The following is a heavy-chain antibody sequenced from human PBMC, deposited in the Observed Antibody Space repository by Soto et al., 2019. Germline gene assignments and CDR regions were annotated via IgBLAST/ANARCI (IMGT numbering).Heavy chain of an antibody. J-gene: IGHJ4*02. CDR1: GYTFTSYA. V-gene: IGHV1-3*01. D-gene: IGHD6-19*01. CDR3: ARGRSSGWYVVY. Sequence: ASVKVSCKASGYTFTSYAMHWVRQAPGQRLEWMGWINAGNGNTKYSQKFQGRVTITRDTSASTAYMELSSLRSEDTAVYYCARGRSSGWYVVYWRQGTLVTVSS. CDR2: INAGNGNT.